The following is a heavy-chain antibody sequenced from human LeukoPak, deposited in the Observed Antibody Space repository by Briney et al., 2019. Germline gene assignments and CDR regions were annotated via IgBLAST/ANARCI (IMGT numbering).Heavy chain of an antibody. D-gene: IGHD3-22*01. Sequence: GGSLRLSCAASGFTFSNYGMHWVRQAPGKGLEWVAFIRYDGTNKYYADSVKGRFTISRDNSKNTLYLQMNSLRAEDTAVYYCAKDTYDSSGYSRRFDYWGQGTLVTVSS. CDR2: IRYDGTNK. CDR3: AKDTYDSSGYSRRFDY. V-gene: IGHV3-30*02. CDR1: GFTFSNYG. J-gene: IGHJ4*02.